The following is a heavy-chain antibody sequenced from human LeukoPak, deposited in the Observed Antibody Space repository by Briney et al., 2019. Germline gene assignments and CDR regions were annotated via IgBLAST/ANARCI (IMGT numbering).Heavy chain of an antibody. D-gene: IGHD3-9*01. CDR2: INHSGST. CDR3: ARRPHYDILTGRNPPKYNWFDP. V-gene: IGHV4-34*01. Sequence: SETLSLTCAVYGGSFSGYYWSWIRQPPGKGLEWIGEINHSGSTNYNPSLKSRVTISVDTSKNQFSLKLSSVTAADTAVYYCARRPHYDILTGRNPPKYNWFDPWGQGTLVTVPS. J-gene: IGHJ5*02. CDR1: GGSFSGYY.